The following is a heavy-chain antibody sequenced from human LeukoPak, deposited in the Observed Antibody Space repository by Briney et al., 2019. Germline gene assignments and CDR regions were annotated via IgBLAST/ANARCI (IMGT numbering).Heavy chain of an antibody. Sequence: GGSLRLSCAASGFTFSDYYMSWIRQAPGKGLEWVSYTSSSGSTIYYADSVKGRFTISRDNAKNSLYLQMNSLRAEDTAVYYCARSGEWSYYDFWSGYAEQGDGMDVWGQGTTVTVSS. V-gene: IGHV3-11*01. CDR3: ARSGEWSYYDFWSGYAEQGDGMDV. D-gene: IGHD3-3*01. J-gene: IGHJ6*02. CDR2: TSSSGSTI. CDR1: GFTFSDYY.